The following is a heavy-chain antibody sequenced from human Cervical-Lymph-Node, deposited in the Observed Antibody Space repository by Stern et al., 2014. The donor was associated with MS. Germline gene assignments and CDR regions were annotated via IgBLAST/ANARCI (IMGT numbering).Heavy chain of an antibody. D-gene: IGHD3-9*01. J-gene: IGHJ4*02. Sequence: VQLVQSGSELRKPGASVKVSCKASGYTFNVYGINWVRQAPGQGLEWMGMIDTKTGNPTYARGFTGRFVFSLDPSVSTAYLQITSLEAEDTAVYYCARTLDLDYWGQGTLVTVSS. CDR3: ARTLDLDY. CDR2: IDTKTGNP. CDR1: GYTFNVYG. V-gene: IGHV7-4-1*02.